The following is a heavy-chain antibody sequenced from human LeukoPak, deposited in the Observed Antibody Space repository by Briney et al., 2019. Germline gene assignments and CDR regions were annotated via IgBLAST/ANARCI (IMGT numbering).Heavy chain of an antibody. CDR2: INDSGST. Sequence: PSETLSLTCAISGGSFTDYYWSWIRQPPGKGLGWIGDINDSGSTNSSPSLKSRVVISLDTSKCQLSLKLSPVTAADTATYFCARAGRGTSSRALDYWGQGTLVTVSS. D-gene: IGHD1-1*01. CDR3: ARAGRGTSSRALDY. CDR1: GGSFTDYY. V-gene: IGHV4-34*01. J-gene: IGHJ4*02.